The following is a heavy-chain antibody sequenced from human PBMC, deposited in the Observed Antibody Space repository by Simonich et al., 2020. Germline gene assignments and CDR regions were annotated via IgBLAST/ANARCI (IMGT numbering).Heavy chain of an antibody. CDR2: INHSGRN. J-gene: IGHJ3*02. CDR3: ARGKGWKNAFDI. V-gene: IGHV4-34*01. D-gene: IGHD1-1*01. CDR1: GGSFSGYY. Sequence: QVQLQQWGAGLLKPSETLSLTCAVYGGSFSGYYWSWIRQPPGKGLEWIGEINHSGRNNYNPSLKSRDTISVDTSKNQFSLKLSAVTAADTAVYYCARGKGWKNAFDIWGQGTMVTVSS.